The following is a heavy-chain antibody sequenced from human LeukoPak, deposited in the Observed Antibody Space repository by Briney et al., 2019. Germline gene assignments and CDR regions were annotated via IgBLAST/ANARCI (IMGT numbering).Heavy chain of an antibody. Sequence: GGSLRLSCATSGFIFSNYGLHWVRQAPGKGLEWVAHIRFDGNDKYYADSVKGRFTISRDNSKNTVYLQMSSLRAEDTAVYYCARVRVTGXSNFAXXXXXXXXXXXSASTKGPSYSW. J-gene: IGHJ5*01. CDR2: IRFDGNDK. V-gene: IGHV3-30*02. CDR3: ARVRVTGXSNFAXXXXXXXXXXXSASTKGPSYS. CDR1: GFIFSNYG. D-gene: IGHD2-21*02.